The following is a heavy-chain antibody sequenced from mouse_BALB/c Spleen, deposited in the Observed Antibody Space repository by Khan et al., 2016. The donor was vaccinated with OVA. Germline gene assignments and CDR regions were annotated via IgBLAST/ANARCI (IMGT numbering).Heavy chain of an antibody. J-gene: IGHJ1*01. CDR3: ARKEEIYFGSSYLNWYFDV. Sequence: EVQLQESGPELVKPGASVKMSCKASGYTFTSYVMHWVKQKPGQGLEWIGFINPYNDGTKYNEKFKGKATLTSDKSSSTAYMELSSLTSEDSAVYYCARKEEIYFGSSYLNWYFDVWGAGTTVTVSS. D-gene: IGHD1-1*01. V-gene: IGHV1S136*01. CDR2: INPYNDGT. CDR1: GYTFTSYV.